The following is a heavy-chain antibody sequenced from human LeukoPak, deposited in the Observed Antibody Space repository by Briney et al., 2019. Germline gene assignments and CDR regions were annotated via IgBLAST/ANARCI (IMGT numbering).Heavy chain of an antibody. CDR1: GFTFDDYG. CDR3: ENQSSGEHYFDY. J-gene: IGHJ4*02. Sequence: GGSLRLSCAASGFTFDDYGMHWVGQAPGKGLEGVSGISWNSGSISYADSGKGRFTISRDNAKNSLYLQMNSLRAEDTALYYCENQSSGEHYFDYWGQGTLVTVSS. V-gene: IGHV3-9*01. CDR2: ISWNSGSI. D-gene: IGHD6-19*01.